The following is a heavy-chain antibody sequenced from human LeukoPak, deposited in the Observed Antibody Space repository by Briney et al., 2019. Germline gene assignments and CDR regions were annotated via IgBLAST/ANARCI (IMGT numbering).Heavy chain of an antibody. Sequence: SETLSLTCAVYGGSFSGYYWSWIRQPPGKGLEWIGEINHSGSTNYNPSLKSRVTISVDTSKNQFSLKLSSVTAADTAVYYCARRGDWLLWGYYYYGMDVWGQGTTVTVS. CDR1: GGSFSGYY. D-gene: IGHD3-9*01. CDR2: INHSGST. CDR3: ARRGDWLLWGYYYYGMDV. V-gene: IGHV4-34*01. J-gene: IGHJ6*02.